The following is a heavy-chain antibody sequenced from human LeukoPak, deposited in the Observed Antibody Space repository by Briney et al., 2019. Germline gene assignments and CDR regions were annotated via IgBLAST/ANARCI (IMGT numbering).Heavy chain of an antibody. Sequence: ASVKVSCKASGYTFTGYYMHWVRQAPGQGLEWMGWINPNSGGTNYAQKFQGRVTMTRDTSISTAYMELSRLRSDDTAVYYCARELPRIAAAGMGDYWGQGTLVTVSS. D-gene: IGHD6-13*01. CDR1: GYTFTGYY. V-gene: IGHV1-2*02. J-gene: IGHJ4*02. CDR3: ARELPRIAAAGMGDY. CDR2: INPNSGGT.